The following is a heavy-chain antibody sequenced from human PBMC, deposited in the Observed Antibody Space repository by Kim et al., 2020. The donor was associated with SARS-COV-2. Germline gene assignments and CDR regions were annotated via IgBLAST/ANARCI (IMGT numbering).Heavy chain of an antibody. D-gene: IGHD5-12*01. Sequence: SGPTLVKPTQTLTLTCTFSGFSLSTSGMCVSWIRQPPGKALEWLARIDWDDDKYYSTSLKTRLTISKDTSKNQVVLTMTNMDPVDTATYYCALKVVATTKMEAGYYYYGMDVWGQGTTVTVSS. V-gene: IGHV2-70*11. CDR2: IDWDDDK. CDR1: GFSLSTSGMC. J-gene: IGHJ6*02. CDR3: ALKVVATTKMEAGYYYYGMDV.